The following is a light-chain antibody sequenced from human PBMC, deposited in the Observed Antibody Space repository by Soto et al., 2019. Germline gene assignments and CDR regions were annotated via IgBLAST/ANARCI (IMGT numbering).Light chain of an antibody. CDR1: QSVRSNY. CDR3: QQYDSSVLT. Sequence: EILLTQSPGTLSLSPGERATLSCRASQSVRSNYLAWYQRKPGQAPRLLIYGTSSRATGIPDRFSGSGSGTDFTLTISRLEPEDFAVYYCQQYDSSVLTCGGGTNVEI. J-gene: IGKJ4*01. CDR2: GTS. V-gene: IGKV3-20*01.